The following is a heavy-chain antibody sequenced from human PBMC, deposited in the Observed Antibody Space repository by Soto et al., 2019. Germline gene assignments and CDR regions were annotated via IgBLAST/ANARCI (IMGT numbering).Heavy chain of an antibody. Sequence: QPGGSLRLSCAASGFTFSSYGMHWVRQAPGKGREWVAIISYDGSQKYYGDSVKGRFTISRDNSKNTLFLQMNSLRAEDTAVYYCAKDRVESGLGEVDYWGQGTLVTVSS. CDR1: GFTFSSYG. J-gene: IGHJ4*02. D-gene: IGHD3-16*01. V-gene: IGHV3-30*18. CDR2: ISYDGSQK. CDR3: AKDRVESGLGEVDY.